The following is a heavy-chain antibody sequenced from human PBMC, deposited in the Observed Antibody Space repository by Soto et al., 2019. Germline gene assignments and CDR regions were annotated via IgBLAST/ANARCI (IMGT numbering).Heavy chain of an antibody. J-gene: IGHJ4*02. CDR3: TRAHCGGDCLPFPSFDY. V-gene: IGHV3-49*04. CDR2: IRSRVFGGTA. Sequence: LRLSCIASGFTFGDYAMSWVRLAPGKGLEWIGFIRSRVFGGTAEYAASMKGRFTISRDDSKSIVYLEVNNLKTEDTAVYYCTRAHCGGDCLPFPSFDYWGQGTLVTVSS. CDR1: GFTFGDYA. D-gene: IGHD2-21*02.